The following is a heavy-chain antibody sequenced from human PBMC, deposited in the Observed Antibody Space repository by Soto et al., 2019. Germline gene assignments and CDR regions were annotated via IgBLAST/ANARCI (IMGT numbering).Heavy chain of an antibody. Sequence: GGSLRLSCAASGFTFSSYGMHWFRQAPGKGLEWVAVISYDGSNKYYADSVKGRFTISRDNSKNTLYLQMNSLRAEDTAVYYCAKNLDTAMAGYYYYGMDVWGQGTTVTVSS. CDR3: AKNLDTAMAGYYYYGMDV. D-gene: IGHD5-18*01. CDR1: GFTFSSYG. V-gene: IGHV3-30*18. J-gene: IGHJ6*02. CDR2: ISYDGSNK.